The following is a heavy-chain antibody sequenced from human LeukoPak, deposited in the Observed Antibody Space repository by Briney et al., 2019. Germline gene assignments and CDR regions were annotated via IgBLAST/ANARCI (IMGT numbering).Heavy chain of an antibody. CDR3: ARISRVGATGHYYYYMDV. CDR1: GYTFTGYY. Sequence: RASVKVSCKASGYTFTGYYMHWVRQAPGQGLEWMGWINPNSGGTNYAQKFHGRVTMSRDTYISTAYMELSRLRSDDTAVYYCARISRVGATGHYYYYMDVWGKGTTVTVSS. CDR2: INPNSGGT. V-gene: IGHV1-2*02. J-gene: IGHJ6*03. D-gene: IGHD1-26*01.